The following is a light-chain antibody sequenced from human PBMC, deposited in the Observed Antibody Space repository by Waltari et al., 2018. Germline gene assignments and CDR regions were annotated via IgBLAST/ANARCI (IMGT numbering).Light chain of an antibody. Sequence: DIQMTQSPSSLSASFGDRVTITCRASQDISNSLAWYQQKLGRAPKLLLHGASRLESGVPSRFSGRGSGTDYTLTISSLQPEDFATYYCQRYYDGPRTFGQGTKVELK. CDR2: GAS. J-gene: IGKJ1*01. V-gene: IGKV1-NL1*01. CDR3: QRYYDGPRT. CDR1: QDISNS.